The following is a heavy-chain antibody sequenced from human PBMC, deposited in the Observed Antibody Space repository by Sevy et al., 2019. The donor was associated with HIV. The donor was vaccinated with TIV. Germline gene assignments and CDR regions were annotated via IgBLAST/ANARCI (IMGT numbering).Heavy chain of an antibody. CDR2: IYYSGST. CDR1: GGSISSYY. CDR3: ARASASGSYVEWFDP. Sequence: SETLSLTYTVSGGSISSYYWSWIRQPPGKGLEWIGYIYYSGSTNYNPSLKSRVTISVDTSKNQFSLKLSSVTAADTAVYYCARASASGSYVEWFDPWGQGTLVTVSS. J-gene: IGHJ5*02. V-gene: IGHV4-59*01. D-gene: IGHD1-26*01.